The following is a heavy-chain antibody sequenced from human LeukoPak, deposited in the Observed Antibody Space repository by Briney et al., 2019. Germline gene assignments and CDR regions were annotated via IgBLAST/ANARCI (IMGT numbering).Heavy chain of an antibody. D-gene: IGHD3-22*01. CDR2: IYSGGAI. V-gene: IGHV3-53*01. CDR1: GFSIRTYY. CDR3: VRSVLSNFYSDSSGYSGDAFDV. Sequence: GGSLGLSCEASGFSIRTYYMSWVRQVPGKGLEWVSVIYSGGAIRYADSVKGRFTFSRDNFKDTLNLQMKSLRADDTAVYYCVRSVLSNFYSDSSGYSGDAFDVWGQGTVVTVSS. J-gene: IGHJ3*01.